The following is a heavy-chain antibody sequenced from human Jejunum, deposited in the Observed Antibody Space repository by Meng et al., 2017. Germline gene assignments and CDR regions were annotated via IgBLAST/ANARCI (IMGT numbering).Heavy chain of an antibody. CDR3: ARVYCSGGSCYEPNWFDP. Sequence: QVQLVQSGAEVQKPWASVKVSCKASGYTVTSYALHWVRQAPGQRLEWMGWINTDNGKTKYSQKFQGRVTITWDTSASTVHMELHSLTSEDTAVYYCARVYCSGGSCYEPNWFDPWGQGTLVTVSS. CDR2: INTDNGKT. CDR1: GYTVTSYA. J-gene: IGHJ5*02. D-gene: IGHD2-15*01. V-gene: IGHV1-3*04.